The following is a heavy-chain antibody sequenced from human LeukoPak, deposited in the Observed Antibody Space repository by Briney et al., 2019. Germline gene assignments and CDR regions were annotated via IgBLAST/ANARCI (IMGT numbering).Heavy chain of an antibody. J-gene: IGHJ2*01. CDR2: IYYSGST. D-gene: IGHD3-22*01. CDR3: AREWGYYDSSGYASFPDL. CDR1: GFTFSSYA. V-gene: IGHV4-59*01. Sequence: GSLRLSCAASGFTFSSYAMSWVRQAPGKGLEWIGYIYYSGSTNYNPSLKSRVTISVDTSKNQFSLKLSSVTAADTAVYYCAREWGYYDSSGYASFPDLWGRGTLVTVSS.